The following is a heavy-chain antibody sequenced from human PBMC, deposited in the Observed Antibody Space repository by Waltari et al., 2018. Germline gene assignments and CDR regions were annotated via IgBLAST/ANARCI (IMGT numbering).Heavy chain of an antibody. J-gene: IGHJ5*02. CDR2: IYHSGST. Sequence: QVQLQESGPGLVKPSETLSLTCAVSGYSISSGYYWGWIRQPPGKGLEWIGSIYHSGSTYYNPSLKSRVTISVDTSKNQFSLKLSSVTAADTAVYYCARHLTERDGYNDVWWFDPWGQGTLVTVSS. CDR1: GYSISSGYY. CDR3: ARHLTERDGYNDVWWFDP. V-gene: IGHV4-38-2*01. D-gene: IGHD5-12*01.